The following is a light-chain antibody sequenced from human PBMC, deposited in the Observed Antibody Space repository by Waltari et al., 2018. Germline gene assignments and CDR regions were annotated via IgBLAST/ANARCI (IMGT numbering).Light chain of an antibody. CDR3: CSYAGTTTYV. Sequence: QSALTQPASVSGSPGPSITISCIGTSNDVGRYDPVSWYQFHPGKAPKVLIYEVVKRPSGVSNRFSASKSGNTASLTISGLQADDEADYYCCSYAGTTTYVFGGGTKVTVL. CDR1: SNDVGRYDP. CDR2: EVV. V-gene: IGLV2-23*02. J-gene: IGLJ1*01.